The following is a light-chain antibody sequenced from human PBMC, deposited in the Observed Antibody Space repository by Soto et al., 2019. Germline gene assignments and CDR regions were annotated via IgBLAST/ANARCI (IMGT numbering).Light chain of an antibody. CDR1: QGIRNY. Sequence: DIQMTQSPSSLSASVGDRVTITCRASQGIRNYLAWYQQKPGKVPKLLIYGASILQAGVPSRFSGSGSGTDFTLTISSLQPEDVATYYCQKYDRAPRSFGQGTKVEIK. CDR2: GAS. V-gene: IGKV1-27*01. J-gene: IGKJ1*01. CDR3: QKYDRAPRS.